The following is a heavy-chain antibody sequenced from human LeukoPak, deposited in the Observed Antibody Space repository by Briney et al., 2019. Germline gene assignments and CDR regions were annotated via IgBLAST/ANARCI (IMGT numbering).Heavy chain of an antibody. Sequence: SETLSLTCAVSGYSISSGYYWGWIRQPPGKGLEWIGSIYHSGSTYYNPSLKSRVTISVDTSKNQFSLKLSSVTAADTAVYYCARVEGGFGKLWGYYFDYWGQGTLVTVSS. CDR1: GYSISSGYY. CDR2: IYHSGST. J-gene: IGHJ4*02. V-gene: IGHV4-38-2*01. D-gene: IGHD3-10*01. CDR3: ARVEGGFGKLWGYYFDY.